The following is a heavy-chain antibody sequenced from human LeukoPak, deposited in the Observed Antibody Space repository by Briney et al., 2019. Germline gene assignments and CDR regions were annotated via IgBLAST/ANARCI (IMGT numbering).Heavy chain of an antibody. Sequence: GESLKISCQSSGYSFTTSWIGWVRQMPGEGLEWMGIIFPGDSETIYSPSFQGHITISVDKSIRTAYLQWSSLKASDSAIYYCARPNRGALFDYWGQGTLVTVSS. CDR1: GYSFTTSW. V-gene: IGHV5-51*01. CDR3: ARPNRGALFDY. CDR2: IFPGDSET. J-gene: IGHJ4*02. D-gene: IGHD1-14*01.